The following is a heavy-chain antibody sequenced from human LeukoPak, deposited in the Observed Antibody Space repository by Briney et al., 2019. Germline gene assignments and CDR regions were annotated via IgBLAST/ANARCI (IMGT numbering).Heavy chain of an antibody. CDR2: IYYSGST. CDR1: GGSISSYY. CDR3: ARGLGYCSGGSCKGAFDI. J-gene: IGHJ3*02. V-gene: IGHV4-59*01. Sequence: SETLSLTCTVSGGSISSYYWSWIRQPPGKGLEWIGYIYYSGSTNYNPSLKSRVTISVDTSKNQFPLKLSSVTAADTAVYYCARGLGYCSGGSCKGAFDIWGQGTMVTVSS. D-gene: IGHD2-15*01.